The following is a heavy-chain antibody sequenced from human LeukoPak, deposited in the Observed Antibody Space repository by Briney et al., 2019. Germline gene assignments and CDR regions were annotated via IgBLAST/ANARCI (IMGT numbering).Heavy chain of an antibody. V-gene: IGHV4-59*01. CDR1: GGSISSYY. J-gene: IGHJ4*02. CDR2: IYYSGST. Sequence: PSETLSLTCTVSGGSISSYYWSWIRQPPGKGLEWIGYIYYSGSTNYNPSLKSRVTISVDTSKNQFSLKLSSVTAAGTAVYYRARVQPYYDFWSGPFDYWGQGTLVTVSS. D-gene: IGHD3-3*01. CDR3: ARVQPYYDFWSGPFDY.